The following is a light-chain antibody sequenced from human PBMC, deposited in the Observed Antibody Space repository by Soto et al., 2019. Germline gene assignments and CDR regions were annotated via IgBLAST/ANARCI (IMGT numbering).Light chain of an antibody. J-gene: IGKJ1*01. CDR1: QSISSW. CDR2: KAS. CDR3: QQYNSYSRT. V-gene: IGKV1-5*03. Sequence: DIQMTQSPSTLSASVGDRVTITCRASQSISSWLSWYQQKPGKAPKVLIYKASSLESGGPSRFSGSGSGTEFTLTISSLQPDDSATYYCQQYNSYSRTFGQGTKVEIK.